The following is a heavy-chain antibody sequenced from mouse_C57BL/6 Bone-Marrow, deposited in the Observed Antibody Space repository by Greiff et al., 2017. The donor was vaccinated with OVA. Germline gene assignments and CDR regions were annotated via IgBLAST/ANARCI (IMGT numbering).Heavy chain of an antibody. V-gene: IGHV10-1*01. CDR2: IRSKSNNYAT. J-gene: IGHJ4*01. Sequence: DAGGGLVQPKGSLKLSCAASGFSFNTYAMNWVRQAPGKGLEWVARIRSKSNNYATYYADSVKDRFTISRDDSESMLYLQMNNLKTEDTAMYYCVSRLRNAMDYWGQGTSVTVSS. CDR1: GFSFNTYA. CDR3: VSRLRNAMDY.